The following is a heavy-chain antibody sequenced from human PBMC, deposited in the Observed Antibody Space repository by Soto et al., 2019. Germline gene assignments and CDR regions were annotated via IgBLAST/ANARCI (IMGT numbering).Heavy chain of an antibody. V-gene: IGHV3-73*02. CDR2: IRSKGNNYAT. Sequence: EVQLVESGGGLVQPGGSLKLSCAASGFTFSDSAMHWVRQASGEGLEWLGRIRSKGNNYATEYGASLKGRFTISRDDSKKTTYLQMSNLNTEDTAVYYCVRYSRTLGWCFDLWGRGTLVTVSS. D-gene: IGHD2-21*01. CDR1: GFTFSDSA. J-gene: IGHJ2*01. CDR3: VRYSRTLGWCFDL.